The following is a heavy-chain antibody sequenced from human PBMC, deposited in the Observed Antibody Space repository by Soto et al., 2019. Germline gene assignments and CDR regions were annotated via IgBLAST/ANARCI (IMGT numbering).Heavy chain of an antibody. CDR3: AKGVKFYYDSSEGWFDP. Sequence: ESGGDLVQPGGSLRLSCAASGFPFSSYAMNWVRQVPGKGLEWVSGISGSGGSTYYADSVRGRFTASRDNSKNTLFLQMNSLRAEDTAIYYCAKGVKFYYDSSEGWFDPWGQGTLVTVSS. V-gene: IGHV3-23*01. D-gene: IGHD3-22*01. CDR2: ISGSGGST. J-gene: IGHJ5*02. CDR1: GFPFSSYA.